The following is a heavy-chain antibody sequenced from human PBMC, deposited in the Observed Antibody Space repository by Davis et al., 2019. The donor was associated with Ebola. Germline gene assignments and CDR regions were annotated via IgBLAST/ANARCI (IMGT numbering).Heavy chain of an antibody. V-gene: IGHV1-8*01. CDR1: GYTFTSYD. CDR2: LNPNSGNT. J-gene: IGHJ4*02. Sequence: ASVKITCKASGYTFTSYDINWVRQATGQGLEWMGWLNPNSGNTDCPQKFQGRVTMTRDISMGTAYMELSSLESEDTAVYYCARRVGSRSGFDYWGQGTLVTVSS. CDR3: ARRVGSRSGFDY. D-gene: IGHD1-26*01.